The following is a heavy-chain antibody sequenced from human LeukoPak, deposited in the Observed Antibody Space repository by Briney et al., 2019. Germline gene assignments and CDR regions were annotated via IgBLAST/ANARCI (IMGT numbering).Heavy chain of an antibody. V-gene: IGHV1-8*03. CDR1: GYTFTGYY. Sequence: ASVKVSCKASGYTFTGYYMHWVRQAPGQGLEWMGWMNPNSGNTVYAQKFQGRLTITRNTSIGTAYMDLSSLRSEDTAVYYCARYSSSSFDYWGQGTLVTVSS. CDR3: ARYSSSSFDY. CDR2: MNPNSGNT. J-gene: IGHJ4*02. D-gene: IGHD6-6*01.